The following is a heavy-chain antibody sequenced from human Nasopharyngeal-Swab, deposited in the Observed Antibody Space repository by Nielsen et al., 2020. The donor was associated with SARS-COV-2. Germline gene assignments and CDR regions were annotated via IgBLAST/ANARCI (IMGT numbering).Heavy chain of an antibody. V-gene: IGHV3-53*01. CDR3: ARGGGDDYVWGSYNYYFDY. Sequence: GGSLRLSCAASGFTVSSKYMSWVRQAPGKGLEWGSVINSGGSTYYADSVKGQFTISRDNSKNTLYLQMNSLRAEDAAVYDCARGGGDDYVWGSYNYYFDYWGQGTLVTVSS. CDR1: GFTVSSKY. D-gene: IGHD3-16*01. CDR2: INSGGST. J-gene: IGHJ4*02.